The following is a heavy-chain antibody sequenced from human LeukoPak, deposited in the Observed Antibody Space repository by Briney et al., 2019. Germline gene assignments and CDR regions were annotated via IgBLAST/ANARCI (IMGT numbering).Heavy chain of an antibody. Sequence: PGGSLRLSCAASGFTFSSYAMNWVRQAPGKGLEWVSGIRGTGGRTFYSDSVKGRFTVSRDNSKNMLFLEMKSLRVDDTALYYCARIGGTTGPFDSWGQGTLVTVSS. J-gene: IGHJ4*02. CDR2: IRGTGGRT. V-gene: IGHV3-23*01. CDR3: ARIGGTTGPFDS. CDR1: GFTFSSYA. D-gene: IGHD1-7*01.